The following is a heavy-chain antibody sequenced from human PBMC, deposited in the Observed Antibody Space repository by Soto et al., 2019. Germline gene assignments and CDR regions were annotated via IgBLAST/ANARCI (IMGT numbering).Heavy chain of an antibody. J-gene: IGHJ6*03. CDR3: ARGLLLWYGELSRRGDHYYYLDV. CDR1: GGSLSGYQ. D-gene: IGHD3-10*01. CDR2: INDSGST. V-gene: IGHV4-34*01. Sequence: QVQLQQWGAGLLKPSEILSLTCAVYGGSLSGYQWSWIRQSPGKGLGWIGEINDSGSTTYNSSLKSRATMSLDTSKKQVSLKLSSVTAADTAVYYCARGLLLWYGELSRRGDHYYYLDVWGKGTTVTVSS.